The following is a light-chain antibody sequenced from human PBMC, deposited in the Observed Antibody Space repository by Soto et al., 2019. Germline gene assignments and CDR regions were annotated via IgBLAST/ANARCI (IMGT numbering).Light chain of an antibody. V-gene: IGKV3-20*01. CDR1: QTLSRSW. Sequence: EVVLTQSPCTLSVSPSDRSTLSCLATQTLSRSWLAWYQHKAGQAPRLLVSGASRRATGIPDRFSGGGAGTDFTLTISRLEPEDSALYYCQQYDRPPITFGQGTRLEIK. CDR3: QQYDRPPIT. J-gene: IGKJ5*01. CDR2: GAS.